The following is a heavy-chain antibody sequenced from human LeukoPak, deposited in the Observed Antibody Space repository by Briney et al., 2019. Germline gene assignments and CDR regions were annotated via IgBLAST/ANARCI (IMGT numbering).Heavy chain of an antibody. Sequence: SETLSLTCTVSGGSISSYYWSWVRQPPGKGLEGIGYIYYSGSTNYNPSLKSRVTISVDTSKNHFSLKLSSVTAADTAVYYCARGDPFGEGFDYWGQGTLVTVSS. CDR1: GGSISSYY. CDR3: ARGDPFGEGFDY. D-gene: IGHD4-17*01. V-gene: IGHV4-59*01. J-gene: IGHJ4*02. CDR2: IYYSGST.